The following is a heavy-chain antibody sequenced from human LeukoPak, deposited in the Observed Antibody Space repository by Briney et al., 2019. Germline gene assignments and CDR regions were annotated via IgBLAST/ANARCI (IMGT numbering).Heavy chain of an antibody. Sequence: ASVKVSCKASGYTFTGYYMHWERQAPGQGLEWMGWINPNSGGTNYAQKFQGRVTMTRDTSISTAYMELSRLRSDDTAVHYCARDHIAVAGNFDYWGQGTLVTVSS. D-gene: IGHD6-19*01. J-gene: IGHJ4*02. CDR3: ARDHIAVAGNFDY. CDR2: INPNSGGT. CDR1: GYTFTGYY. V-gene: IGHV1-2*02.